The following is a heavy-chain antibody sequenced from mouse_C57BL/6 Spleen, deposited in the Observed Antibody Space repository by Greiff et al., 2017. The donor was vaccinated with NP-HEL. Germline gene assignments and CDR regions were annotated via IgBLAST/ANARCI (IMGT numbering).Heavy chain of an antibody. J-gene: IGHJ3*01. CDR2: IDTENGDT. V-gene: IGHV14-4*01. Sequence: EVKLQQSGAELVRPGASVKLSCTASGFNIKDDYMHWVKQRPEQGLEWIGWIDTENGDTEYASKFQGQATITADTSSNTAYLQLSSLTSEDTAVYYCTLLYYDYSAWFAYWGQGTLVTVSA. D-gene: IGHD2-4*01. CDR3: TLLYYDYSAWFAY. CDR1: GFNIKDDY.